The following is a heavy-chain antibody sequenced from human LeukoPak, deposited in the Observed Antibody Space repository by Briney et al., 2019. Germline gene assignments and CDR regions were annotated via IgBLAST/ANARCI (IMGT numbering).Heavy chain of an antibody. CDR2: IRSKAYGGTT. J-gene: IGHJ4*02. CDR1: GFTFGDYA. Sequence: GGSLRLSCTASGFTFGDYAMSWFRQAPGKGLEWVGFIRSKAYGGTTEYAASVKGRFTISRDDSKSIAHLQMNSLKTEDTSVYYCTREATSYSSGWYSYWGQGTLVTVSS. D-gene: IGHD6-19*01. V-gene: IGHV3-49*03. CDR3: TREATSYSSGWYSY.